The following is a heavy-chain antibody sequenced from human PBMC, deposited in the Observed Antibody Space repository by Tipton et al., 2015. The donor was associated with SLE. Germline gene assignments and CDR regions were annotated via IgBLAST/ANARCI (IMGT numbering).Heavy chain of an antibody. J-gene: IGHJ3*02. D-gene: IGHD3-3*01. CDR2: INHSGTT. CDR3: ARGGSKHYDFWGRQMGPHAFDI. CDR1: GGSFSGYF. Sequence: LRLSCAVYGGSFSGYFWSWIRQLPDKGLEWIGEINHSGTTNCNPSLKSRVTISVDTSKNQFSLKLSSVTAADTAVYYCARGGSKHYDFWGRQMGPHAFDIWGQETKVTVSS. V-gene: IGHV4-34*01.